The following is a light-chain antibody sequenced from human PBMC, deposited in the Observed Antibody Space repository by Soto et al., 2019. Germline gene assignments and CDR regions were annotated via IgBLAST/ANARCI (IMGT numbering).Light chain of an antibody. Sequence: EIVMTQSPDTLSVSPGERATLSCRASQSVTSNLAWYQQKPGQAPRLLIYGASIRATGIPARFSGSGSGTDFTLTINSLQSEDFAVYYCQQYYSWPPWTFGQGTKVDIK. J-gene: IGKJ1*01. CDR2: GAS. CDR1: QSVTSN. CDR3: QQYYSWPPWT. V-gene: IGKV3-15*01.